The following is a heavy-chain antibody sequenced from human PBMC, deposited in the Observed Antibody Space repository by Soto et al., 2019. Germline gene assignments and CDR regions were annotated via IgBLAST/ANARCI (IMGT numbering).Heavy chain of an antibody. Sequence: PGGSLRLSCAASGFTFSSYGMHWVRQAPGKGLEWVAVIWYDGSNKYYADSVKGRFTISRDNSKNTLYLQMNSLRAEDTAVYYCARDRRYCISTSCPQVFYYYGMDVWGQGTTVTVSS. CDR2: IWYDGSNK. CDR3: ARDRRYCISTSCPQVFYYYGMDV. V-gene: IGHV3-33*01. D-gene: IGHD2-2*01. CDR1: GFTFSSYG. J-gene: IGHJ6*02.